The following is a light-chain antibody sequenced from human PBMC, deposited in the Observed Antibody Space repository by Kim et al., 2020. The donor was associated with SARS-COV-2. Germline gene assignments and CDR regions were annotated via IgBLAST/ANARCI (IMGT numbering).Light chain of an antibody. V-gene: IGKV3-15*01. Sequence: EIVMTQSPATLSVSPGERATLSCRASQSVSSNLAWYQQKPGQAPRHLIYGASTRATGIPARFSGSGSGTGFTLTISSLQSEDFAVYYCQQYNNWAPLTFGGGTKVDIK. CDR2: GAS. CDR1: QSVSSN. J-gene: IGKJ4*01. CDR3: QQYNNWAPLT.